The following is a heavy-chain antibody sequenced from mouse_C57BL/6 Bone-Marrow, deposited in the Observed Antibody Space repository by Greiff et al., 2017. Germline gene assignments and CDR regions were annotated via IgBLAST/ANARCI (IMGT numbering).Heavy chain of an antibody. CDR2: IYPGGGYT. Sequence: VQLQQSGAELVRPGTSVKMSCKASGYTFTNYWIGWAKQRPGHGLEWIGDIYPGGGYTNYNEKFKGKATLTADKSSSTAYMQFSSLTSEDSAIXYCARGYGSSYYAMDYWGQGTSVTVSS. CDR3: ARGYGSSYYAMDY. V-gene: IGHV1-63*01. CDR1: GYTFTNYW. J-gene: IGHJ4*01. D-gene: IGHD1-1*01.